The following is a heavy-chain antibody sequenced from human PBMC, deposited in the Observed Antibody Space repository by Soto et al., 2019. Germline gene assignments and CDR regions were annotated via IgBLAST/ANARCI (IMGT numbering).Heavy chain of an antibody. J-gene: IGHJ4*02. V-gene: IGHV3-30*18. CDR2: MSSDGSNK. Sequence: QVQLVESGGGVVQPGRSLRLSCAASGFTFSSYGMHWVRQAPGKGLKWVAVMSSDGSNKFYADSVKGRFTISRDNSKDTLYLQMNSLGAEDTAVYYCAKSSERWVGATFDYWGQGTLVTVSS. CDR1: GFTFSSYG. D-gene: IGHD1-26*01. CDR3: AKSSERWVGATFDY.